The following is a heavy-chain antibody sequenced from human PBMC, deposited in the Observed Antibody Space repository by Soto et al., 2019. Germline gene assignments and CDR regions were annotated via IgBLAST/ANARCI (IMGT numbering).Heavy chain of an antibody. J-gene: IGHJ6*02. CDR1: GGAFSDYA. Sequence: QVQLVQSGAEVKKPGSSVKVSCKASGGAFSDYAFSWVRQAPGQGLEWLGGIMPIFRAPDYAQKFQGRVTITADEFTRTAYVEMNSLRSEDRAVYYCASWLKGPDIGNYYYGMDVWGQGTTVTVS. CDR2: IMPIFRAP. CDR3: ASWLKGPDIGNYYYGMDV. V-gene: IGHV1-69*12. D-gene: IGHD2-15*01.